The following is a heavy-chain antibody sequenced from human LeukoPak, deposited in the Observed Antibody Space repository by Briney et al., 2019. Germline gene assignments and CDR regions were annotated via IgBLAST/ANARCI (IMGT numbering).Heavy chain of an antibody. J-gene: IGHJ4*02. CDR3: AKNEGSSSARRFDY. Sequence: GGSLRLSCAASGFIFSSYAMSWVRQAPGKGLEWVSGISGSGGSTYYADSVKGRFTISRDNSKNTLYLQMNSLRAEDTAVYYCAKNEGSSSARRFDYWGQGTLVTASS. V-gene: IGHV3-23*01. D-gene: IGHD6-19*01. CDR1: GFIFSSYA. CDR2: ISGSGGST.